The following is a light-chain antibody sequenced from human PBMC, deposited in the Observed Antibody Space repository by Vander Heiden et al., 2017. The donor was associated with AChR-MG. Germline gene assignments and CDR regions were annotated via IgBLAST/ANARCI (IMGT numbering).Light chain of an antibody. CDR1: QGVSSSY. V-gene: IGKV3-20*01. J-gene: IGKJ3*01. CDR2: GAS. Sequence: ALTHSPGTLSLPPGQRATLSCRASQGVSSSYLAWYQQKPGQAPRLLIYGASSRATGIPDRFSGDGSGTDFTLTISRLEPEDFAVYYCQQYCSSPAYTFGHGTKVDIK. CDR3: QQYCSSPAYT.